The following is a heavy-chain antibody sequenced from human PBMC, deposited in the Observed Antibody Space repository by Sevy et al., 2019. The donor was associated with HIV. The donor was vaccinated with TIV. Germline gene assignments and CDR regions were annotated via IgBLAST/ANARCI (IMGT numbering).Heavy chain of an antibody. Sequence: GGSLRLSCAASVFTVSSNYMSWVRQAPGKGLEWVSVIYSGGSTYYADSVKGRFTISRDNSKNTLYLQMNSLRAEDTAVYYCARDREAAAGTPYYYYMDVWGKGTTVTVSS. D-gene: IGHD6-13*01. V-gene: IGHV3-53*01. CDR2: IYSGGST. J-gene: IGHJ6*03. CDR1: VFTVSSNY. CDR3: ARDREAAAGTPYYYYMDV.